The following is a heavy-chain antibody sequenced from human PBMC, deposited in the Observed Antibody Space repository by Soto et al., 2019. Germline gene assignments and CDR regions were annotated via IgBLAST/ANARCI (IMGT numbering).Heavy chain of an antibody. CDR3: AEGGGSY. J-gene: IGHJ4*02. Sequence: QVQLVESGGGVVQPGTSLRLSCAASGFTFSTYAMHWVRQAPGKGLEWVAVIAYDGSNKYYADSVKGRFTISRDNSQKPPVLQKNSPRAEGPAGDYWAEGGGSYWGQGTQVIVSS. CDR1: GFTFSTYA. V-gene: IGHV3-30-3*01. D-gene: IGHD3-16*01. CDR2: IAYDGSNK.